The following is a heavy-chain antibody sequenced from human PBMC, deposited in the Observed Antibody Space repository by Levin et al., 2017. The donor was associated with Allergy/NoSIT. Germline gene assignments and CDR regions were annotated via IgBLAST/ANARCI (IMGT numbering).Heavy chain of an antibody. J-gene: IGHJ4*02. Sequence: GSLRLSCAVSGGSISSSNWWSWVRQPPGKGLEWIGEIYHSGSTNYNPSLKSRVTISVDKSKNQFSLKLSSVTAADTAVYYCARSWFGEAAANFDYWGQGTLVTVSS. CDR3: ARSWFGEAAANFDY. CDR1: GGSISSSNW. CDR2: IYHSGST. D-gene: IGHD3-10*01. V-gene: IGHV4-4*02.